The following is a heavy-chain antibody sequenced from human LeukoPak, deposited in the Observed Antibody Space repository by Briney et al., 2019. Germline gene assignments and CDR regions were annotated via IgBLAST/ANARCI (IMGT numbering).Heavy chain of an antibody. V-gene: IGHV3-7*01. CDR3: ARDETLEGVTQVFDY. CDR2: IKHYGSEK. Sequence: PGGSLRLSCEASGFTFSSYWMSWVRQAPGKGLEWVANIKHYGSEKYYVDSVKGRFTISRDNSKNTLYLQMNSLRAEDTAVYYCARDETLEGVTQVFDYWGQGTLVTVSS. CDR1: GFTFSSYW. D-gene: IGHD2-8*01. J-gene: IGHJ4*02.